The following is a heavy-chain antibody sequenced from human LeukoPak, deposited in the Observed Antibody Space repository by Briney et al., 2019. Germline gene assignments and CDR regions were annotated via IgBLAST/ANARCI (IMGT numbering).Heavy chain of an antibody. CDR1: GGTFSSYA. CDR2: IIPIFGTA. Sequence: SVKVSCKASGGTFSSYAISWVRQAPGQGLEWMGGIIPIFGTANYAQKFQGRVTITADESTSTAYMELSSLRSEDTAVYYCARVFDRYCSGGSCYSGNWFDPWGQGTLVTVSS. J-gene: IGHJ5*02. V-gene: IGHV1-69*01. CDR3: ARVFDRYCSGGSCYSGNWFDP. D-gene: IGHD2-15*01.